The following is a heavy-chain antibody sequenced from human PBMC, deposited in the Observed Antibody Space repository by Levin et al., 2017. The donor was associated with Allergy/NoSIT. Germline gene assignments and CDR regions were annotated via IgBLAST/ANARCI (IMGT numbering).Heavy chain of an antibody. V-gene: IGHV3-23*01. CDR3: AKDPYDYVWGSYRPWHYYYYYMDV. J-gene: IGHJ6*03. CDR2: ISGSGGST. CDR1: GFTFSSYA. Sequence: GGSLRLSCAASGFTFSSYAMSWVRQAPGKGLEWVSAISGSGGSTYYADSVKGRFTISRDNSKNTLYLQMNSLRAEDTAVYYCAKDPYDYVWGSYRPWHYYYYYMDVWGKGTTVTVSS. D-gene: IGHD3-16*02.